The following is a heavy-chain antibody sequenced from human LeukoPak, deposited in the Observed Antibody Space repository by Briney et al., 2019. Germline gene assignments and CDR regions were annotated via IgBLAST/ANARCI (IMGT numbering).Heavy chain of an antibody. Sequence: GGSLRLPCAASGFTFSSYAMSWVRQAPGKGLEWVSAITGSGDSTYYADSVKGRFTISRDNSKNTLSLRMNSLRAEDTAVYYCAKENPVGGTNYFDYWGQGTLVTVPS. CDR1: GFTFSSYA. D-gene: IGHD1-26*01. CDR3: AKENPVGGTNYFDY. CDR2: ITGSGDST. J-gene: IGHJ4*02. V-gene: IGHV3-23*01.